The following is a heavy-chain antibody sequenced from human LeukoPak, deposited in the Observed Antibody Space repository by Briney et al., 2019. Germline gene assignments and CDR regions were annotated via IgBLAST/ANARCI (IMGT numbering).Heavy chain of an antibody. Sequence: PGGSLRLSCAASGFTFSSYGMHWVRQAPGKGLEWVAVIWYDGSNKYYADSVKGRFTISRDNSKNTLYLQMNSLRAEDTAVYYCAREVLRVWFDPWGQGTLVTVSS. V-gene: IGHV3-33*01. CDR1: GFTFSSYG. D-gene: IGHD5-12*01. CDR2: IWYDGSNK. J-gene: IGHJ5*02. CDR3: AREVLRVWFDP.